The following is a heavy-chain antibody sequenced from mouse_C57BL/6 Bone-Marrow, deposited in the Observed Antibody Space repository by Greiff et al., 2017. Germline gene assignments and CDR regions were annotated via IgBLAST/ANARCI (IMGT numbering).Heavy chain of an antibody. CDR2: ISYDGSN. CDR3: ARCYGIDY. Sequence: VQLQQSGPGLVKPSQSLSLTCSVTGYSITSGYYWNWIRQFPGNKLEWMGYISYDGSNNYNPSLKNRISITRDTSKNQFFLKLNSVTTEDTATYYCARCYGIDYWGQGTTLTVSS. CDR1: GYSITSGYY. J-gene: IGHJ2*01. D-gene: IGHD2-1*01. V-gene: IGHV3-6*01.